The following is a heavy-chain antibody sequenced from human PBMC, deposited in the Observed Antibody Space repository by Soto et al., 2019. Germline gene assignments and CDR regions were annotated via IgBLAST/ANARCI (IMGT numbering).Heavy chain of an antibody. CDR3: ASSVQLDLYGMDV. V-gene: IGHV5-51*01. CDR1: GYSFTTYW. CDR2: IYPGDSDT. Sequence: GESLKISCKASGYSFTTYWIGWVRQMPGKGLEWMGIIYPGDSDTKYSPSLQGQVSISADTSISTAYLQWTSLKASDTAVYCCASSVQLDLYGMDVWGQGTTVTVSS. D-gene: IGHD1-1*01. J-gene: IGHJ6*02.